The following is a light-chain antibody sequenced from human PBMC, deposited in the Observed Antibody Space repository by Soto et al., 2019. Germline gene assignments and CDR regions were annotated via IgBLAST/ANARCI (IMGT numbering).Light chain of an antibody. J-gene: IGKJ4*01. CDR2: KAT. V-gene: IGKV1-5*03. CDR1: QSISTW. Sequence: DIQMTQSPSTLSASVGDRVTITCRASQSISTWLAWYQQKPGKAPKLLIYKATSLESGVPSRFSGSGSATEFTLTISSLQPDDFETYYCQKYNSYPLTFGGGTKVEIK. CDR3: QKYNSYPLT.